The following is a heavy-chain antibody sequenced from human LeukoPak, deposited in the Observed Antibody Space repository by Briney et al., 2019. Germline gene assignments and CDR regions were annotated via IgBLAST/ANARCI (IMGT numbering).Heavy chain of an antibody. CDR1: GFTFSSNA. V-gene: IGHV3-23*01. Sequence: GGSLRLSCPVSGFTFSSNAMSWVRQAPGKGLGWVSATSGMGGSTYYADSVKGRFTTSRDNSKNTLYLQMNSLRAEDAAVYFCAKAPVTACRGAYCYPFDSWGQGTLVTVSS. CDR3: AKAPVTACRGAYCYPFDS. D-gene: IGHD2-21*01. J-gene: IGHJ4*02. CDR2: TSGMGGST.